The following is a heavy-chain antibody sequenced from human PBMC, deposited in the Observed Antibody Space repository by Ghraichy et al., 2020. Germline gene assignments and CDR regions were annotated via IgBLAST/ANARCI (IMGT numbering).Heavy chain of an antibody. V-gene: IGHV4-34*01. D-gene: IGHD1-26*01. CDR1: GGSFSDYY. J-gene: IGHJ6*02. Sequence: SETLSLTCAVYGGSFSDYYWSWIRQPPGKGLEWIGEINHSGSTNYNPSLKSRVTISVDTSKNQFSLKLSSVTAADTAVYYCARGRGSRYYYYGMDVWGQGTTVTVSS. CDR3: ARGRGSRYYYYGMDV. CDR2: INHSGST.